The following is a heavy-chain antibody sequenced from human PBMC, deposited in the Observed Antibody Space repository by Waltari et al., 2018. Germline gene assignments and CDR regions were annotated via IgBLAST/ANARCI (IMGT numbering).Heavy chain of an antibody. CDR1: GGSFSGYY. D-gene: IGHD6-6*01. V-gene: IGHV4-34*01. CDR3: ARDLVYSSSSTY. J-gene: IGHJ4*02. CDR2: INHSGST. Sequence: QVQLQQWGAGLLKPSETLSLTCAVYGGSFSGYYWSWIRQPPGKGLEWIGEINHSGSTNYNPSLKSRVTIAVDTSKNQFSLKLSSVTAADTAVYYCARDLVYSSSSTYWGQGTLVTVSS.